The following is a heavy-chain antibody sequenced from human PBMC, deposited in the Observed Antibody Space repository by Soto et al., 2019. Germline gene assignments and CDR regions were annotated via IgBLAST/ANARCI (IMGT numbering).Heavy chain of an antibody. CDR3: AGTLRYFDWLPLDY. Sequence: QVQLVESGGGVVQPGRSLRLSCAASGFTFSSYGMQWVRQAPGKWLEWVAVIWYDGSNRYYADSVKGRFTISRDNSTNTLYRKMNSLRAEDTAVYYCAGTLRYFDWLPLDYWGQGTLVTVSS. CDR1: GFTFSSYG. V-gene: IGHV3-33*01. CDR2: IWYDGSNR. J-gene: IGHJ4*02. D-gene: IGHD3-9*01.